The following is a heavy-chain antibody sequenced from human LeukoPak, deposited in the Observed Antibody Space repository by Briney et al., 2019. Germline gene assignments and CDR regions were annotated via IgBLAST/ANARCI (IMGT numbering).Heavy chain of an antibody. CDR2: ISSSSSYI. V-gene: IGHV3-21*04. D-gene: IGHD6-19*01. CDR1: GFTFSSYS. J-gene: IGHJ1*01. Sequence: GGSLRLSCAASGFTFSSYSMNWVRQAPGKGLEWVSSISSSSSYIYYADSVKGRFTISRDNSKNTLFLQMNSLRAEDTAVYYCAKDSSLAVAGTFQHWGQGTLVTVSS. CDR3: AKDSSLAVAGTFQH.